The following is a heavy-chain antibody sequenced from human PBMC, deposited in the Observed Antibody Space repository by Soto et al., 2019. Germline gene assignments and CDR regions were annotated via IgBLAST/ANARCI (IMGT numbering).Heavy chain of an antibody. CDR3: AADKAAAGAFDI. CDR1: GFTFNSSA. Sequence: SVKVSCKASGFTFNSSAVQWVRQARGQRLEWIGWIVVGSGNTNYAQKFQERVTITRDMSTSTAYMELSSLRSEDTAVYYCAADKAAAGAFDIWGQGTMVTVSS. J-gene: IGHJ3*02. D-gene: IGHD6-13*01. CDR2: IVVGSGNT. V-gene: IGHV1-58*01.